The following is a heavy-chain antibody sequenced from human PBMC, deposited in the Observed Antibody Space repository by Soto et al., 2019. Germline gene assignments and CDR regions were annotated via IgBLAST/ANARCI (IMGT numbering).Heavy chain of an antibody. CDR3: ARQVSYFDSLRNYFDK. Sequence: QLRLQESGPGLVKPSETLALTCSVSSGSISSSGYYWDWIRQPPGKGLEWIGSIDRSATTYYNPSPKGRVTLAVCTSKNQFSLRLTSVSAADTAGYYCARQVSYFDSLRNYFDKWGQGTLVTVSS. CDR2: IDRSATT. CDR1: SGSISSSGYY. V-gene: IGHV4-39*01. J-gene: IGHJ4*02. D-gene: IGHD3-3*01.